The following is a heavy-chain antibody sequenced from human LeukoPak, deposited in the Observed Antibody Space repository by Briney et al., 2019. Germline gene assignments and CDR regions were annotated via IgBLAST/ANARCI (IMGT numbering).Heavy chain of an antibody. CDR3: ARDSGGSGRDGFDY. CDR1: GYTLISYG. Sequence: ASVKVSCKASGYTLISYGISWVRQAPGQGLEWMGWISACNGDTKYAQKLQGRVTMTTDRSTSTAYMELRSLRSDDTAVYYCARDSGGSGRDGFDYWGQGTLVTVSS. CDR2: ISACNGDT. V-gene: IGHV1-18*01. D-gene: IGHD1-14*01. J-gene: IGHJ4*02.